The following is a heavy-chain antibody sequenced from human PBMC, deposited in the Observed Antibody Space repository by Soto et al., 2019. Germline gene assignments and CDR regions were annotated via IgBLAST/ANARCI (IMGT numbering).Heavy chain of an antibody. Sequence: PSETLSLTCTVSGGSIGTYYWSWIRQPPGKGLEWIGYIYYRGNTDYNPSLKSRVTISLDTPKNQFSLKLSSVTAADTAVYYCARGGVDYYDSSGYYFSPYYFDYWGQGTLVTVSS. CDR2: IYYRGNT. J-gene: IGHJ4*02. CDR1: GGSIGTYY. D-gene: IGHD3-22*01. CDR3: ARGGVDYYDSSGYYFSPYYFDY. V-gene: IGHV4-59*12.